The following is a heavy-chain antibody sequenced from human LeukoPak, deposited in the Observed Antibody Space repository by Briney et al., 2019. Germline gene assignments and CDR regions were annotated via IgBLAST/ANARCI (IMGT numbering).Heavy chain of an antibody. Sequence: GGSLRLSCGASGFTFSSYGMHWVRQAPGKGLEWVTFIRYDGSNKYYADSVKGRFTISRDNSKNMVYLQMNSLRTEDTAVYYCAKESEVVTAILFYYYYYMDVWGKGTTVTISS. D-gene: IGHD2-21*02. J-gene: IGHJ6*03. CDR1: GFTFSSYG. CDR2: IRYDGSNK. V-gene: IGHV3-30*02. CDR3: AKESEVVTAILFYYYYYMDV.